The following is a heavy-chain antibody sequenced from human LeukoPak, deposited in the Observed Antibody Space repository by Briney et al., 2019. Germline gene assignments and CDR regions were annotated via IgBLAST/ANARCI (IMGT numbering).Heavy chain of an antibody. CDR1: GFTFSSYS. V-gene: IGHV3-21*01. D-gene: IGHD4-17*01. Sequence: GGSLRLSCAASGFTFSSYSMNWVRQAPGKGLEWVSSISSSSSYIYYADSVKGRFTISRDNSKNTLYLQMNSLRADDTAVYYCAKEIWPTVTTPGWTYFDYWGQGTLVTVSS. CDR3: AKEIWPTVTTPGWTYFDY. J-gene: IGHJ4*02. CDR2: ISSSSSYI.